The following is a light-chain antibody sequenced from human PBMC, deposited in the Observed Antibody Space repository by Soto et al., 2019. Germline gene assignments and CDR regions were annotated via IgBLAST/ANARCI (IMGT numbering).Light chain of an antibody. CDR3: QSYDSSLSVYV. CDR1: SSNIGAGYD. Sequence: QSVLTQPPSVSGAPGQRVTISCTGSSSNIGAGYDVHWYQQLPGTAPKLLISGNSNRPSGVPDRFSGSKSGTSASLAITVLQAEDEADYYCQSYDSSLSVYVFGTGTKVTVL. J-gene: IGLJ1*01. CDR2: GNS. V-gene: IGLV1-40*01.